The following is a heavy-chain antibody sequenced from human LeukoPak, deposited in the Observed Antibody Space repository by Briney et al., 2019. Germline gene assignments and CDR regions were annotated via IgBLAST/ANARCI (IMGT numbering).Heavy chain of an antibody. V-gene: IGHV4-59*01. CDR1: GGSISTYY. CDR2: VDYSGST. J-gene: IGHJ2*01. Sequence: SETLSLTCTVSGGSISTYYWSWIRQPPGKGLEWIGYVDYSGSTNYNPSLKSRVTISVDTSNNQFSLRLSSVTAADTAVYYCARVGQGCFGLWGHGTLVTVSS. CDR3: ARVGQGCFGL.